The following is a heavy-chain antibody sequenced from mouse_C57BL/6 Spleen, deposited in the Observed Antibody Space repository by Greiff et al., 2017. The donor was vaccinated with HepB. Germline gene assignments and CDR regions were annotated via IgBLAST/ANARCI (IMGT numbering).Heavy chain of an antibody. CDR1: GYTFTNYW. CDR2: IDPGGGYT. V-gene: IGHV1-63*01. CDR3: ARGRSSYGYYAMDY. Sequence: QVQLQQSGAELVRPGTSVKMSCKASGYTFTNYWIGWAKQRPGHGLEWIGDIDPGGGYTNYNEKFKGKATLTADKSSSTAYMQFSSLTSEDSAIYYCARGRSSYGYYAMDYWGQGTSVTVSS. J-gene: IGHJ4*01. D-gene: IGHD1-1*01.